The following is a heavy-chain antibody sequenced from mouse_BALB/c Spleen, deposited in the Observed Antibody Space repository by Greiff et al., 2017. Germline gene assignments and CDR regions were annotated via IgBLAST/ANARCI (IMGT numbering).Heavy chain of an antibody. CDR3: ARDPITTVVAPAMDY. V-gene: IGHV7-3*02. D-gene: IGHD1-1*01. CDR1: GFTFTDYY. J-gene: IGHJ4*01. Sequence: EVMLVESGGGLVQPGGSLRLSCATSGFTFTDYYMSWVRQPPGKALEWLGFIRNKANGYTTEYSASVKGRFTISRDNSQSILYLQMNTLRAEDSATYYCARDPITTVVAPAMDYWGQGTSVTVSS. CDR2: IRNKANGYTT.